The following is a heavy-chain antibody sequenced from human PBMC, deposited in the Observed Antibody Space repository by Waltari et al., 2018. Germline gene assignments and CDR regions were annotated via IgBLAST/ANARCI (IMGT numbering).Heavy chain of an antibody. V-gene: IGHV3-23*01. CDR1: GFNFSIFA. Sequence: EVQLLESGGGLAPPGGSLRLSCEAPGFNFSIFALGWVRQAPGKGLEWVSSISGSGAGTYYADSVNGRFTISRDNSKNTVFLYMSSLRAEDTAIYFCAKDRGFYDASGYYDAFDLWGQGTMVTVSS. D-gene: IGHD3-22*01. CDR2: ISGSGAGT. CDR3: AKDRGFYDASGYYDAFDL. J-gene: IGHJ3*01.